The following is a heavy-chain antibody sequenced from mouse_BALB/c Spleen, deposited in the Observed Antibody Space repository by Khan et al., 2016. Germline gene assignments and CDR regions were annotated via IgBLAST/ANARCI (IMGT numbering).Heavy chain of an antibody. CDR1: GYTFTRFW. CDR2: INPGSNYT. Sequence: QVQLLQSGAELAKPGASVKMSCKTSGYTFTRFWMHWVKQRPGQGLEWIGYINPGSNYTEYNQNFKDKATLTADKSSSTAYLLLKSLTSEDSAVYIGTIWGYGDDLYQAMDYWGQGISVTVSS. V-gene: IGHV1-7*01. CDR3: TIWGYGDDLYQAMDY. D-gene: IGHD2-13*01. J-gene: IGHJ4*01.